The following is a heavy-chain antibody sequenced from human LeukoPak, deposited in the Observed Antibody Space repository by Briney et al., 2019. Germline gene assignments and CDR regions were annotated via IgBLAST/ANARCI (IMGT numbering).Heavy chain of an antibody. Sequence: PGGSLRLSCAASGFTFSSYAMSWVRQAPGKGLEWVSAISGIGGSTYYADSVKGRFTISRDNSKNTLYLQMNSLRAEDTAVYYCAKDGNIVVVPAAVGSFDPWGQGILVTVSS. CDR2: ISGIGGST. CDR3: AKDGNIVVVPAAVGSFDP. V-gene: IGHV3-23*01. D-gene: IGHD2-2*01. CDR1: GFTFSSYA. J-gene: IGHJ5*02.